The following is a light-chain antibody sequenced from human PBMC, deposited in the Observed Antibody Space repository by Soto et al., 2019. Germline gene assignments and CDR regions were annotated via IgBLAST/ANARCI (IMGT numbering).Light chain of an antibody. V-gene: IGKV3-11*01. Sequence: EIVLTQSPATLSLSPGEGVTLSCRASQSVSSYLAWYQQKPGQAPRLLIYDAFNRATGIPDRFSGSGSGTDFTLTISSLEPADFAVYYCQQRSNWPPEFTFGQGTKLEI. CDR2: DAF. CDR1: QSVSSY. CDR3: QQRSNWPPEFT. J-gene: IGKJ2*01.